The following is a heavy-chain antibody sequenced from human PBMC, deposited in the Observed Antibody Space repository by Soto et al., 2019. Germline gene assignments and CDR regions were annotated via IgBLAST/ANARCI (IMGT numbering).Heavy chain of an antibody. Sequence: EVQLVESGGGLVQPGRSLRLSCAASGFTFDDYAMHWVRQAPGKGLEWVSGISWNSGSIGYADSVKGRFTISRDNAKTSLYLQMNSLSAEDTALYYCAKALIAAAGTRYYYGMDVWGQGTKVTVSS. V-gene: IGHV3-9*01. CDR3: AKALIAAAGTRYYYGMDV. CDR2: ISWNSGSI. D-gene: IGHD6-13*01. J-gene: IGHJ6*02. CDR1: GFTFDDYA.